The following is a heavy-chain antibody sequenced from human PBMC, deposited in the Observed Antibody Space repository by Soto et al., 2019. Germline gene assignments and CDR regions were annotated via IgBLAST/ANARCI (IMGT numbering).Heavy chain of an antibody. CDR2: ISAYNGNT. V-gene: IGHV1-18*01. Sequence: QVQLVQSGAEVKKPGASVKVSCKASGYTFTSYGISWVRQAPGQGLEWMGWISAYNGNTNNAQKLQGRVTMTTDPSTSTAYMELRSLRSDDTAVYYCARDRALRVNYYYGMDVWGQGTTVTVSS. CDR3: ARDRALRVNYYYGMDV. CDR1: GYTFTSYG. J-gene: IGHJ6*02. D-gene: IGHD3-10*01.